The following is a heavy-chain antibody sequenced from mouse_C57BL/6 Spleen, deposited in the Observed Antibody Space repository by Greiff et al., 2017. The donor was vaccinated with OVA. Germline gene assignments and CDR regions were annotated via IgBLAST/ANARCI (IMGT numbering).Heavy chain of an antibody. CDR3: ARGDYYYGSSYGYFDD. D-gene: IGHD1-1*01. Sequence: VQLQQSGPELVKPGDSVKISCKASGYSFTGYFMNWVMQSPGKSLEWIGRINPCNGDTFYNQKFKGKATLTVDKSSSTAYMQLRSLTSEDSAVYYGARGDYYYGSSYGYFDDWGKGTPVTVSA. CDR1: GYSFTGYF. V-gene: IGHV1-20*01. CDR2: INPCNGDT. J-gene: IGHJ1*03.